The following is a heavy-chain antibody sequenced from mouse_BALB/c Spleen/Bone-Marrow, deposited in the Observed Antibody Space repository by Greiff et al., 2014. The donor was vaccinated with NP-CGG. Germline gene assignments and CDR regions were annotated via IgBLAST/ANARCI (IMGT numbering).Heavy chain of an antibody. CDR1: GFTFTDYY. V-gene: IGHV7-3*02. J-gene: IGHJ4*01. CDR3: ARDDYYAMDY. CDR2: IRNKANGYTT. Sequence: DVQLVESGGGLVQPGGSLRPSCATSGFTFTDYYMSWVRQPPGKALEWLGFIRNKANGYTTEYSASVKGRFTISRDNSQSILYLQMNTLRAEDSATYYCARDDYYAMDYWGQGTSVTVSS.